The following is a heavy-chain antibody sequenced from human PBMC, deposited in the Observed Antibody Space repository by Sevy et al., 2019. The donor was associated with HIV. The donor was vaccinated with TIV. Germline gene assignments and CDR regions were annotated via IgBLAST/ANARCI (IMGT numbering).Heavy chain of an antibody. J-gene: IGHJ1*01. CDR2: IYYTGST. CDR1: GGSVNSDSYY. Sequence: SETLSLTCTVSGGSVNSDSYYWSWIRQPPGKGLEWIGYIYYTGSTNYNPYLKSRVTISLDTSKNQFSLNLRSVTAAETAVYYCARVPRGGDRWGNFQHWGQGTLVTVSS. V-gene: IGHV4-61*01. CDR3: ARVPRGGDRWGNFQH. D-gene: IGHD3-16*01.